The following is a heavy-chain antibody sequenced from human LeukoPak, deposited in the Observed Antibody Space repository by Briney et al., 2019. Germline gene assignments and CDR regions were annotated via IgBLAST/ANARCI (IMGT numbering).Heavy chain of an antibody. V-gene: IGHV1-2*02. D-gene: IGHD2-2*01. CDR3: ARGSGYCSSTSCYGMDV. Sequence: GASVTVSCTASGYTFTGYYMHWVRQAPGQGLEWMGWINPNSGGTNYAQKFQGRVTMTRDTSISTAYMELSRLRSDDTAVYYCARGSGYCSSTSCYGMDVWGQGTTVTVSS. CDR1: GYTFTGYY. CDR2: INPNSGGT. J-gene: IGHJ6*02.